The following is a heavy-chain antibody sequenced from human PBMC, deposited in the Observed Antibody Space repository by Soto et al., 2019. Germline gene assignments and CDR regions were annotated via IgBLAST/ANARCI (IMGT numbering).Heavy chain of an antibody. CDR2: VNPNSGDT. V-gene: IGHV1-2*04. CDR1: GYTFTDYY. Sequence: QVQLVQSGPEVKKPGASVKVSCKASGYTFTDYYIHWVRQAPGQGLEWMGWVNPNSGDTNYAQKFQGWVTMTRDTSITTAHMELSRLSSADTAVYYCAREGAVAMAYTFDYWGQGPLVTVSS. CDR3: AREGAVAMAYTFDY. J-gene: IGHJ4*02. D-gene: IGHD5-18*01.